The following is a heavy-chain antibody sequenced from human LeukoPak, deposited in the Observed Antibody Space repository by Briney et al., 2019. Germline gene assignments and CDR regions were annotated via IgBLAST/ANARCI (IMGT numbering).Heavy chain of an antibody. J-gene: IGHJ4*02. CDR2: IIPIFGTA. CDR3: AKEEQYSYAI. D-gene: IGHD5-18*01. V-gene: IGHV1-69*13. Sequence: VASVKVSCKASGGTFSSYAISWVRQAPGQGLEWMGGIIPIFGTANYAQKFQGRVTITADESTSEAYMELSSLRSEDTAVYYCAKEEQYSYAIWGQGTLVTVSS. CDR1: GGTFSSYA.